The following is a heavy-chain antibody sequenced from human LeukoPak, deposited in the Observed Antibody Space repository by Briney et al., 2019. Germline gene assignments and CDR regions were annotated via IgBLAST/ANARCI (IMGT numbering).Heavy chain of an antibody. D-gene: IGHD6-19*01. J-gene: IGHJ3*02. Sequence: GTSVKVSCKASGYTFTSYGISWVRQAPGQGLEWMGGIIPIFGRGNYAQKVQGRVTITTDGYTSTAYMELRSLRSEDAAVYECAFARVAVACHSAFDIWGEGTMVTASS. V-gene: IGHV1-69*05. CDR1: GYTFTSYG. CDR2: IIPIFGRG. CDR3: AFARVAVACHSAFDI.